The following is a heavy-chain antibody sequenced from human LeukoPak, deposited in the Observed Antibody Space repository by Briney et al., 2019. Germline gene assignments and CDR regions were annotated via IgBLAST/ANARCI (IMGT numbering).Heavy chain of an antibody. D-gene: IGHD2-2*01. Sequence: GGSLRLFCAASGFTFSSYGMHWVRQAPGKGLEWVAFIRYDGSNKYYADSVKGRFTISRDNSKNTLYLQMNSLRAEDTAVYYCAKEFSTSYLAFDYWGQGTLVTVSS. J-gene: IGHJ4*02. V-gene: IGHV3-30*02. CDR2: IRYDGSNK. CDR3: AKEFSTSYLAFDY. CDR1: GFTFSSYG.